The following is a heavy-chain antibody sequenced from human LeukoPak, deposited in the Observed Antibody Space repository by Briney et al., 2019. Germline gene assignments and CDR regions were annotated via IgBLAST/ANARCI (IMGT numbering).Heavy chain of an antibody. CDR2: IYSGGNT. CDR1: RFIFPNAY. D-gene: IGHD2-21*02. Sequence: GGSLRLSCAASRFIFPNAYMTWVRQAPGKGLEWVSIIYSGGNTYYADSVKGRFTIPRDNSKNTLYLQMNRLRPEDTAVYYCARGTVTAPDYWGQGTLVTVSS. V-gene: IGHV3-53*01. J-gene: IGHJ4*02. CDR3: ARGTVTAPDY.